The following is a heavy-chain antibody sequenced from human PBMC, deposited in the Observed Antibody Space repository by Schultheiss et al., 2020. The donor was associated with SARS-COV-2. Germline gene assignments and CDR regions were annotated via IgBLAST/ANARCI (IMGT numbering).Heavy chain of an antibody. CDR1: GGSFSGYY. D-gene: IGHD3-22*01. V-gene: IGHV4-34*01. Sequence: SETLSLTCAVYGGSFSGYYWSWIRQPPGKGLEWIGDINYSGSTKYYNPSLKSRVTISVDTSKKQFSLKLSSVTAADTAVYYCTVGALDSSGYFGDAFDIWGQGTMVTVSS. J-gene: IGHJ3*02. CDR3: TVGALDSSGYFGDAFDI. CDR2: INYSGST.